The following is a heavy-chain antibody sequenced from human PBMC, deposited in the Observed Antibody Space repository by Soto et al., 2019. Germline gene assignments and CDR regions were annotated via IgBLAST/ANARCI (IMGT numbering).Heavy chain of an antibody. V-gene: IGHV3-15*01. Sequence: GSLRLSCAASGFTFSSYGMHWVRQAPGKGLEWVAVISYDGGTTDYAAPVKGRFTISRDDSKNTLYLQMNSLKTEDTAVYYCTTDLGYCSGGSCLDAFDIWGQGTMVTVSS. J-gene: IGHJ3*02. CDR1: GFTFSSYG. D-gene: IGHD2-15*01. CDR3: TTDLGYCSGGSCLDAFDI. CDR2: ISYDGGTT.